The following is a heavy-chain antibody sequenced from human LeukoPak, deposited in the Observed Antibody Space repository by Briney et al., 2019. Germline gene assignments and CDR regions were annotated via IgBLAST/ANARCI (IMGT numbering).Heavy chain of an antibody. J-gene: IGHJ3*02. CDR2: IYYNGNT. CDR3: VRGNYDNRGYSNAFDI. Sequence: PSETLSLTCTVSGASISSSYWSWVRQPPGKRREWIGFIYYNGNTNSNPSLKSRVTISVDTSENQFSLKLTSVTAADTAVYYCVRGNYDNRGYSNAFDIWGQGAMVTVSS. D-gene: IGHD3-22*01. CDR1: GASISSSY. V-gene: IGHV4-59*01.